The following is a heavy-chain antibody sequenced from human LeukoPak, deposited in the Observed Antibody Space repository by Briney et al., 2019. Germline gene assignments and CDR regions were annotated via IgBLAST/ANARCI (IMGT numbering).Heavy chain of an antibody. J-gene: IGHJ4*02. Sequence: SETLSLTCTVSGGSISSYYWSWLRQPPGKGLEWIGEINHSGSTNYNPSLKSRVTISVDTSKNQFSLKLSSVTAADTAVYYCARRIAVAGTVDYWGQGTLVTVSS. D-gene: IGHD6-19*01. V-gene: IGHV4-34*01. CDR2: INHSGST. CDR1: GGSISSYY. CDR3: ARRIAVAGTVDY.